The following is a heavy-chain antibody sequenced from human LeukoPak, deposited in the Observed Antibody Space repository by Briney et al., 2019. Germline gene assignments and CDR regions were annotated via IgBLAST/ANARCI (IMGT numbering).Heavy chain of an antibody. D-gene: IGHD5-24*01. Sequence: PGGSLRLSCAASGFTFSSHGMHWVRQAPGKGLEWVAVISHDGSNEYHADSVKGRFTISRDNSKNTLYLQMSSLRAEDTAVYYCAVCPREGYMLNWGQGTLVTVSS. CDR3: AVCPREGYMLN. V-gene: IGHV3-30*03. J-gene: IGHJ4*02. CDR2: ISHDGSNE. CDR1: GFTFSSHG.